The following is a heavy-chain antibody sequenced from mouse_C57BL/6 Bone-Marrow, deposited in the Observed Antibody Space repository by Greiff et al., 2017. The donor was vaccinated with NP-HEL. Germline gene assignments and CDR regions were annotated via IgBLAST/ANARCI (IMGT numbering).Heavy chain of an antibody. Sequence: VQLQQPGAELVKPGASVKLSCKASGYTFTSYWMQWVKQRPGQGLEWIGEIDPSDSYTNYNQKFKGKATLTVGTSSSTAYMQLSSLTSEDSAVYYCARSLSAWGQGTLVTVSA. V-gene: IGHV1-50*01. CDR1: GYTFTSYW. D-gene: IGHD1-1*01. J-gene: IGHJ3*01. CDR2: IDPSDSYT. CDR3: ARSLSA.